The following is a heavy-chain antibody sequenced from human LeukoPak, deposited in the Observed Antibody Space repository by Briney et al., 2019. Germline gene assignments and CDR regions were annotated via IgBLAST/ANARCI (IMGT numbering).Heavy chain of an antibody. J-gene: IGHJ4*02. Sequence: GGSLRLSCAASGFTFNTYWMHWVRQSPGKGLVWVSRINSDGSSTTYADSVKGRFTISRDNAKNTVYLQMNNLRDEDTAVYYCTKGGTVGFDSWGQGTVVTVSS. CDR2: INSDGSST. V-gene: IGHV3-74*01. D-gene: IGHD1-1*01. CDR3: TKGGTVGFDS. CDR1: GFTFNTYW.